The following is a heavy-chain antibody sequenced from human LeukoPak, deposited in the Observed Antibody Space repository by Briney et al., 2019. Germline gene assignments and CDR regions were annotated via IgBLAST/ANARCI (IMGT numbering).Heavy chain of an antibody. CDR2: INHSGST. CDR3: ARGPSSGGYVFDI. V-gene: IGHV4-34*01. CDR1: GGSFSGYY. D-gene: IGHD5-12*01. Sequence: SETLSLTCAVYGGSFSGYYWSWIRQPRGKGLEWIGEINHSGSTNYNPSLKSRVTIPVDTSKNQFSLKLSSVTAADTAVYYCARGPSSGGYVFDIWGQGTMVTVSS. J-gene: IGHJ3*02.